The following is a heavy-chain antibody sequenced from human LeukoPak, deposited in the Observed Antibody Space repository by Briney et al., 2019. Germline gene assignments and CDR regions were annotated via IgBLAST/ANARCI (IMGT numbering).Heavy chain of an antibody. J-gene: IGHJ4*02. CDR2: IIPILGIA. V-gene: IGHV1-69*04. D-gene: IGHD6-13*01. CDR1: GGTFSSYA. CDR3: ARGSGYSSSWYFDY. Sequence: SVKVSCKASGGTFSSYAISWVRQAPGQGLEWMGRIIPILGIANYAQKFQGRVTITADKSTSTAYMELSSLRSEDTAVYYCARGSGYSSSWYFDYWGQGTLVTVSS.